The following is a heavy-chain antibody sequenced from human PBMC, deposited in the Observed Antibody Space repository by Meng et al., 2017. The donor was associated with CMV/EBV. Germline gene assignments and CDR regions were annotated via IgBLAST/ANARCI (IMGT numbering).Heavy chain of an antibody. V-gene: IGHV3-23*01. CDR2: ISGRGDDT. Sequence: LSCAASGFTFQRYGMNWVRQVPGKGLEWVSGISGRGDDTYYADSVKGRFTISRDNSNNTLYLQMNSLRVEDTAVYYCAKEVTMVRGTYWGQGTLVTVSS. CDR1: GFTFQRYG. J-gene: IGHJ4*02. CDR3: AKEVTMVRGTY. D-gene: IGHD3-10*01.